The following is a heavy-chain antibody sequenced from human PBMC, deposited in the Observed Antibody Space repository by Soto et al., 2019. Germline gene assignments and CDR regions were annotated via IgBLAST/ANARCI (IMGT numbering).Heavy chain of an antibody. Sequence: EVQLVESGGRLVQPGRSLRLSCAASGFTYAAFAMNWVRQAPGKGLEWVAGISYNSGIITYADSVRGRFTISRDNAKNSLYLQMNSLRPEDTALYYCTKDSDYSPSSFDFWGQGTLVRVSS. V-gene: IGHV3-9*01. CDR1: GFTYAAFA. CDR2: ISYNSGII. D-gene: IGHD6-6*01. CDR3: TKDSDYSPSSFDF. J-gene: IGHJ4*02.